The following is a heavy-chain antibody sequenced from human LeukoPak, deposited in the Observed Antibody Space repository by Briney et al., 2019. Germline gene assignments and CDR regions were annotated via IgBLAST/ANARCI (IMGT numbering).Heavy chain of an antibody. J-gene: IGHJ3*02. V-gene: IGHV3-9*01. Sequence: PGGSLRLSCAASGFTFDDYAMHWVRQAPGKGLEWVSGISWNSGSIGYADSVKGRFTISRDNAKNSLYLRMNSLRAEDTALYYCARQGGDYGDAFDIWGQGTMVTVSS. D-gene: IGHD4-17*01. CDR2: ISWNSGSI. CDR1: GFTFDDYA. CDR3: ARQGGDYGDAFDI.